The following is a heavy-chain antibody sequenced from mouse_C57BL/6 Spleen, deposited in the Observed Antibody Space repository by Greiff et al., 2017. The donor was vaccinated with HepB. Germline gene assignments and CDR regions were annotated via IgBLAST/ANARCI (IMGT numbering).Heavy chain of an antibody. CDR3: AREGLRDYFDY. CDR1: GYTFTSYW. D-gene: IGHD2-2*01. J-gene: IGHJ2*01. Sequence: VQLQQSGAELVRPGSSVKLSCKASGYTFTSYWMDWVKQRPGQGLEWIGNIYPSDSETHYNQKFKDKATLTVDKSSSTAYMQLSSLTSEDSAVYYCAREGLRDYFDYWGQGTTLTVSS. V-gene: IGHV1-61*01. CDR2: IYPSDSET.